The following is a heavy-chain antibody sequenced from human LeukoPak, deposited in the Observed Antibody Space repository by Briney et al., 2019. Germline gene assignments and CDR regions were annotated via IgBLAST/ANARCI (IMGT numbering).Heavy chain of an antibody. V-gene: IGHV3-23*01. CDR3: AKAEVVLSAGYGVNSDNYGMDV. CDR1: GFTFSSYA. J-gene: IGHJ6*02. Sequence: PGGSLRLSCAASGFTFSSYAMSWVRQAPGKGLEWVSAISGSGGSTYYADSVKGRFTISRDNSKNTLYLQMNSLRAEDTAVYYCAKAEVVLSAGYGVNSDNYGMDVWGQGTRSPSP. D-gene: IGHD4-23*01. CDR2: ISGSGGST.